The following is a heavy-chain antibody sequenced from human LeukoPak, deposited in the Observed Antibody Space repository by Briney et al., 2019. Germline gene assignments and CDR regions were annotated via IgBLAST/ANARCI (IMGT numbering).Heavy chain of an antibody. CDR3: TRVSGRLGGPFDI. D-gene: IGHD3-16*01. CDR2: INPSGGST. Sequence: GASVKVSCKASGYTFTSYYMHWVRQAPGQGLEWMGIINPSGGSTTYAQKFQGRVTMTRDTSTSTVYMGLSSLRSEDTAVYYCTRVSGRLGGPFDIWGQGTLVTVSS. V-gene: IGHV1-46*01. CDR1: GYTFTSYY. J-gene: IGHJ3*02.